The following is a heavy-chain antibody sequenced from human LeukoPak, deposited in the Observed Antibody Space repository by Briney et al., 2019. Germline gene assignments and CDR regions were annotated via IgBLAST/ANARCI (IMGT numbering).Heavy chain of an antibody. D-gene: IGHD3-3*01. J-gene: IGHJ4*02. CDR1: GYTFTRYA. CDR3: ARVYYDFWSGYSTFDY. V-gene: IGHV7-4-1*02. Sequence: GASVKVSCKASGYTFTRYAMNWVRQAPGQGLEWMGWINTNTGNPTYAQGFTGRFVFSLDTSVSTAYLQISSLKAEDTAVYYCARVYYDFWSGYSTFDYWGQGTLVTVSS. CDR2: INTNTGNP.